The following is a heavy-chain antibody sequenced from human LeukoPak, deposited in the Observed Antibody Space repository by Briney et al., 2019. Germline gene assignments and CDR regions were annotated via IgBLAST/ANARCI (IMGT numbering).Heavy chain of an antibody. V-gene: IGHV3-30*18. CDR1: GFTFTNYG. Sequence: GGSLRLSSAASGFTFTNYGMHWVRQSPGKGLEWVAVISFDGNNKNYADSVKGRFTVSRDNSKNTLYLQTNSLRVEDTAMYYCTKDRGVRGGSFDYWGQGTLATVSS. J-gene: IGHJ4*02. D-gene: IGHD3-10*01. CDR3: TKDRGVRGGSFDY. CDR2: ISFDGNNK.